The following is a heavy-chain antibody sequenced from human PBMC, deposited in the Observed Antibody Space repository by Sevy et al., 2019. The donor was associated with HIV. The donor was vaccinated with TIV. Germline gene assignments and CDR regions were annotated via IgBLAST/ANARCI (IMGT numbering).Heavy chain of an antibody. D-gene: IGHD1-26*01. V-gene: IGHV6-1*01. J-gene: IGHJ5*02. CDR1: GDSVSSNSAA. CDR2: TYYRSKWYN. Sequence: SQTLSLTCAISGDSVSSNSAAWNWIRQSPSRGLEWLGRTYYRSKWYNDYAVSVKSRISINPDTSKNQFSLRLNSVTPEDTAVYFCATGIPEWELGGHWFDPWGQGTLVTVSS. CDR3: ATGIPEWELGGHWFDP.